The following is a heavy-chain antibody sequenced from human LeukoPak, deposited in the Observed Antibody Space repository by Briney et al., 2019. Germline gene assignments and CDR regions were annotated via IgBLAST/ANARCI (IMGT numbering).Heavy chain of an antibody. Sequence: GGCLRLSCVASGFAFSSYWMSWVRQAPGKGLELVANISPDGSAEDYVDSVRGRFAISRDNAKRSLYLQMNSLSPEDTAVYYCANQAYSQFDYWGQGTLVSVSS. D-gene: IGHD4-11*01. CDR2: ISPDGSAE. J-gene: IGHJ4*02. CDR3: ANQAYSQFDY. V-gene: IGHV3-7*01. CDR1: GFAFSSYW.